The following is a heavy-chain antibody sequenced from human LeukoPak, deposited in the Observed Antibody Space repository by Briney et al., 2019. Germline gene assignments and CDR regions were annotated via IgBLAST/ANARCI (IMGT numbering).Heavy chain of an antibody. CDR2: IYHSGST. D-gene: IGHD3-22*01. CDR3: AREDYYNSGGYYLDY. J-gene: IGHJ4*02. Sequence: KPSETLSHTCTVSGYSISSGYYRGWIRQPPGKGLEWIGSIYHSGSTNYSPSLKSRVAISVDTSKNQFSLKLSSVTAADTAVYFCAREDYYNSGGYYLDYWGQGTLVTVSS. V-gene: IGHV4-38-2*02. CDR1: GYSISSGYY.